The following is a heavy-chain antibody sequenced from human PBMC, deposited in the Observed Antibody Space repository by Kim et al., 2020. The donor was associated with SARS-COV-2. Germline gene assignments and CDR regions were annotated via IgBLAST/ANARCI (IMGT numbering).Heavy chain of an antibody. CDR2: LNGDGTST. V-gene: IGHV3-74*01. D-gene: IGHD2-2*01. CDR1: GFTFSTYW. J-gene: IGHJ4*02. Sequence: GGSLRLSCAASGFTFSTYWMHWVRQAPGKGLVWVSRLNGDGTSTSHADSVKGRFTSSRDNAKNTLYLQMNSLRVEDTAVYYCASGSSRDGHLNVYWGQGTLVTVSS. CDR3: ASGSSRDGHLNVY.